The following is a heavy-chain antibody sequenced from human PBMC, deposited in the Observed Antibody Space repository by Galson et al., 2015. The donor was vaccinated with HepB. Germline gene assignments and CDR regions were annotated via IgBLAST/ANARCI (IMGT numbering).Heavy chain of an antibody. J-gene: IGHJ4*02. CDR2: ISGSPIVT. Sequence: SLRLSCAASGFSLSNYVISWVRQAPGKGLEWVSGISGSPIVTYYADSVKGRFTISRDNSKSTVYLQMNSLRAEDTAIYYCTKDMYDDFWSGYLNWGQGIQVIVSS. CDR1: GFSLSNYV. CDR3: TKDMYDDFWSGYLN. D-gene: IGHD3-3*01. V-gene: IGHV3-23*01.